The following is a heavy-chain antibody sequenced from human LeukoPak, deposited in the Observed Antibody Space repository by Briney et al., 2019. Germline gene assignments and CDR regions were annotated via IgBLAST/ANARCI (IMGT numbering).Heavy chain of an antibody. J-gene: IGHJ5*02. D-gene: IGHD6-19*01. Sequence: GGSLRLSCAASGFTFSSYSMNWVRQTPGKGLEWVSSISSSSSYIYYADSVMGRFTISRDNAKNSLYLQMNSLRAEDTAVYYCASQEYSSGWGHNWFDPWGQGTLVTVSS. CDR1: GFTFSSYS. CDR2: ISSSSSYI. V-gene: IGHV3-21*01. CDR3: ASQEYSSGWGHNWFDP.